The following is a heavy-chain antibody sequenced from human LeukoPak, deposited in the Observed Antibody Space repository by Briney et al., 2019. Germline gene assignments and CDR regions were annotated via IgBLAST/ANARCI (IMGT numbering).Heavy chain of an antibody. CDR1: GGSISSYY. D-gene: IGHD6-13*01. CDR3: ARDPGGQQLVRGPQTGRPSYSFDY. CDR2: IYYSGST. J-gene: IGHJ4*02. Sequence: SETLSLTCTVSGGSISSYYWSWIRQPPGKGLEWIGYIYYSGSTNYNPSLKSRVTISVDTSKNQFSLKLSSVTAADTAVYYCARDPGGQQLVRGPQTGRPSYSFDYWGQGTLVTVSS. V-gene: IGHV4-59*01.